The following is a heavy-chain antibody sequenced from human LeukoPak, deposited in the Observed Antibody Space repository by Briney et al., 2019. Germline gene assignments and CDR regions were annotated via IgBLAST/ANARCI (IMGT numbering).Heavy chain of an antibody. J-gene: IGHJ4*02. V-gene: IGHV3-21*01. CDR2: ISSSSSYI. Sequence: GGSLRLSCAASGFTFSSYSMNWVRQAPGKGLEWVSSISSSSSYIYYADSVKGRFIISRDNAKNSLYLQMNSLRAEDTAVYYCAREIITDPTWGWGQGTLVTVSS. D-gene: IGHD5-24*01. CDR3: AREIITDPTWG. CDR1: GFTFSSYS.